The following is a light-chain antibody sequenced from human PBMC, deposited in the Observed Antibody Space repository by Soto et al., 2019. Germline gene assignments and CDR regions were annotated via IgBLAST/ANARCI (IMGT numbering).Light chain of an antibody. CDR1: QSVSIN. CDR2: DAS. J-gene: IGKJ4*01. Sequence: EIVMTQSPGTLSVSPGERATLSCRASQSVSINLAWYQQKPGQAPRLLIYDASTRATGIPARFSGSGSGTEFTLTISSLQSKDFAVYYCQQYNNWHPLTFGGGTQVDIK. CDR3: QQYNNWHPLT. V-gene: IGKV3D-15*01.